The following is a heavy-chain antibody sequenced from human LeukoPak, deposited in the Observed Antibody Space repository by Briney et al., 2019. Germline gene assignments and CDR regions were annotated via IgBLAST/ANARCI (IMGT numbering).Heavy chain of an antibody. V-gene: IGHV3-49*04. J-gene: IGHJ4*02. CDR2: IRSKAYGGTT. D-gene: IGHD2-8*02. Sequence: GGSLRLSCTASGFTFGDYAMSWVRQAPGKGLEWVGFIRSKAYGGTTEYAASVKGRFTISRDDSKSIAYLQMNSLKTEDTAVYYCIREYCTDWGQGTLVTVSS. CDR1: GFTFGDYA. CDR3: IREYCTD.